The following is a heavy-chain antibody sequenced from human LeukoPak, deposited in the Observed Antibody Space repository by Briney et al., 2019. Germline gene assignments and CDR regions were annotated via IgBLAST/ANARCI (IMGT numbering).Heavy chain of an antibody. V-gene: IGHV4-59*01. Sequence: SETLSLTCTVSGGSISSYYWSWIRQPPGKGLEWIGYIYYSGSTNYNPSLKSRVTISVDTSKYQFSLKLSSVTAADTAVYYCARGGYDYVWGSYRYYYFDYWGQGTLVTVSS. J-gene: IGHJ4*02. CDR2: IYYSGST. CDR3: ARGGYDYVWGSYRYYYFDY. CDR1: GGSISSYY. D-gene: IGHD3-16*02.